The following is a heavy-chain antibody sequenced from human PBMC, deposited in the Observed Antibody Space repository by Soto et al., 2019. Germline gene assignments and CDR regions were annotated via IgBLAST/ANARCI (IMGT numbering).Heavy chain of an antibody. CDR2: FYSSGSI. Sequence: TLSLTCVVSGYSITACGYYLRLIRHHPGTGLAWIGSFYSSGSIIYNPSLRSRVSISGDTSSNQFSMSLTSVTAADTARYYCARMYSSGSGWFHPWGQGTLVTVSS. J-gene: IGHJ5*02. CDR3: ARMYSSGSGWFHP. V-gene: IGHV4-31*11. D-gene: IGHD6-19*01. CDR1: GYSITACGYY.